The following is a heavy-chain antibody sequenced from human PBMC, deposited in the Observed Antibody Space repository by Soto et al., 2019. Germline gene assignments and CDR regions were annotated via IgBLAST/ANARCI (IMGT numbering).Heavy chain of an antibody. CDR3: ARDVGYCSGGSCYNAFDT. V-gene: IGHV4-30-2*01. J-gene: IGHJ3*02. CDR1: GGSISSGGYS. CDR2: IYHSGST. D-gene: IGHD2-15*01. Sequence: SVTLSLTCAVSGGSISSGGYSWSWIRQPPGKGLEWIGYIYHSGSTYYNPSLKSRVTISVDRSKNQFSLKLSSVTAADTAVYYCARDVGYCSGGSCYNAFDTWGQGTMVTVSS.